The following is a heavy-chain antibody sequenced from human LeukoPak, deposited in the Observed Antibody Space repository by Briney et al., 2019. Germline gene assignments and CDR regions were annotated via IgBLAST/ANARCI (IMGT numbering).Heavy chain of an antibody. CDR1: GFTFNTYW. CDR3: ARGKGPDP. Sequence: GGSLRLSCAASGFTFNTYWMSWVRQAPGKGLEWVAKIKQDGSEKYYVDSVKGRFTISRDNAENSLNLQMNSLRAEDTAVYYCARGKGPDPWGQGTLVTVSS. J-gene: IGHJ5*02. CDR2: IKQDGSEK. V-gene: IGHV3-7*04.